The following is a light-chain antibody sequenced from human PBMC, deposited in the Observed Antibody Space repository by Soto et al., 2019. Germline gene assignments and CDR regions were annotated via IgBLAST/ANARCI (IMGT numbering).Light chain of an antibody. Sequence: QSALTQPPSASGSPGQSVTISCTGTNSDVGGYNYVSWYQQHPGKAPKLMIYDVTKRPSGVPDRFSGSKSGNTASLTVSGLQAEDEADYYCSSYAGNNNLVFGGGTKLTVL. CDR1: NSDVGGYNY. V-gene: IGLV2-8*01. CDR2: DVT. J-gene: IGLJ2*01. CDR3: SSYAGNNNLV.